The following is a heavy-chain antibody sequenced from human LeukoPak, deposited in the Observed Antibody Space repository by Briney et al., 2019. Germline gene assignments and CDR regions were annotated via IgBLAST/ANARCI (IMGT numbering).Heavy chain of an antibody. V-gene: IGHV4-34*01. CDR3: AIGSYYSPFDY. J-gene: IGHJ4*02. D-gene: IGHD1-26*01. Sequence: PSETLSLTCAVYGGSFSGYYWSWIRQPPGKGLEWIGSIYHSGSTYYNPSLKSRVTISVDTSKNQFSLKLSSVTAADTAVYYCAIGSYYSPFDYWGQGTLVTVSS. CDR1: GGSFSGYY. CDR2: IYHSGST.